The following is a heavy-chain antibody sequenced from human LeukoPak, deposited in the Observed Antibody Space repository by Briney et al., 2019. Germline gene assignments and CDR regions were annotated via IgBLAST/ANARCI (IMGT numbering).Heavy chain of an antibody. CDR2: LFHSGTT. CDR3: ARDFSYHISGSYSHFDF. D-gene: IGHD3-10*01. J-gene: IGHJ4*02. Sequence: PSETLSLTCTVSGSSISSGFYWGWIRQPPGKGLEWIGNLFHSGTTFSNPSLKSRLTMSLDTSKNQLSLKLTSVTSADTAVYYCARDFSYHISGSYSHFDFWGEGVLVTVSS. V-gene: IGHV4-38-2*02. CDR1: GSSISSGFY.